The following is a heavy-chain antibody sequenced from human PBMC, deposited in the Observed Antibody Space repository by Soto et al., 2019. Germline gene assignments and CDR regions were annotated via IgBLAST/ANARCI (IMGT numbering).Heavy chain of an antibody. J-gene: IGHJ2*01. CDR1: GGSISSGGYY. D-gene: IGHD2-15*01. CDR2: IHYSGST. V-gene: IGHV4-31*03. CDR3: ARDLRGYCAGGSCRYFHL. Sequence: QVQLQESGPGLVKPSQTLSLTCTVSGGSISSGGYYWSWIRQHPGKGLEWSGYIHYSGSTYYNPSLKSRVTISIDTSKNQFSLKLSSVTAADTAVYYCARDLRGYCAGGSCRYFHLWGRGTLVAVSS.